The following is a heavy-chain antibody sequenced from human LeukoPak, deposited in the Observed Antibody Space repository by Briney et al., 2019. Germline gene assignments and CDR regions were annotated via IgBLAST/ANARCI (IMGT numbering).Heavy chain of an antibody. D-gene: IGHD3-22*01. Sequence: VASVKVSCKASGYTFTSYGISWVRQAPGQGLEWMGGFDPEDGETIYAQKFQGRVTMTEDTSTDTAYMELSSLRSEDTAVYYCATIDGHYDSSGYWGQGTLVIVSS. CDR2: FDPEDGET. J-gene: IGHJ4*02. CDR1: GYTFTSYG. CDR3: ATIDGHYDSSGY. V-gene: IGHV1-24*01.